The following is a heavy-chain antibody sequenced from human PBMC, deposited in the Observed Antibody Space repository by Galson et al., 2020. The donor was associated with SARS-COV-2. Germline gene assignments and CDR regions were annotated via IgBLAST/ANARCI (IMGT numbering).Heavy chain of an antibody. CDR3: ARGARGFGELLMSYLDY. D-gene: IGHD3-10*01. V-gene: IGHV4-4*02. J-gene: IGHJ4*02. Sequence: ASETLSLTCAVSGGSISSTNWWTWVRQPPGKRLEWIGEIYHSGSTSYNPSLKSRVTISIDKSKNQFSLKLSSVTAADTAVYYCARGARGFGELLMSYLDYCGRGILVTVSS. CDR2: IYHSGST. CDR1: GGSISSTNW.